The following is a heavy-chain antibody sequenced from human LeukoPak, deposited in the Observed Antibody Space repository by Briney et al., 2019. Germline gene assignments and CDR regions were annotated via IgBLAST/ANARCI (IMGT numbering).Heavy chain of an antibody. CDR3: AKEQSPHIVVVPAEIHRYYYYYGMDV. V-gene: IGHV3-23*01. J-gene: IGHJ6*02. Sequence: GGSLRLSCAASGFTFSSYAMSWVRQAPGKGLEWVSAISGSGGSTYYADSVKGRFTISRDNSKNTLYLQMNSLRAEDTAVYYCAKEQSPHIVVVPAEIHRYYYYYGMDVWGQGTTVAVSS. CDR1: GFTFSSYA. D-gene: IGHD2-2*01. CDR2: ISGSGGST.